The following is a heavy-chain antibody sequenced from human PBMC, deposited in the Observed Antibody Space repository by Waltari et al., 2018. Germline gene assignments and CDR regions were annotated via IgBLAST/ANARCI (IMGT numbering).Heavy chain of an antibody. J-gene: IGHJ5*02. CDR3: ARHRGVHTGYPGLDP. Sequence: QLQLQESGPGLVKPSETLSLICTVSGGPISGAYHWDWIRQSPGTGLEWIGDVSSGGNTNYNPSLKSRVTISTDTSKNQFSLRLSSVTAADTAVYYCARHRGVHTGYPGLDPWGQGTLVTVSS. CDR1: GGPISGAYH. CDR2: VSSGGNT. V-gene: IGHV4-39*01. D-gene: IGHD3-10*01.